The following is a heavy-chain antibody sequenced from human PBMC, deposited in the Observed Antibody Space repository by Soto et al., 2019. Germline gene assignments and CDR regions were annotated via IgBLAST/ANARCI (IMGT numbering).Heavy chain of an antibody. CDR3: ARVGYYDSSGRKSDY. J-gene: IGHJ4*02. V-gene: IGHV4-4*02. D-gene: IGHD3-22*01. CDR2: IYHSGST. CDR1: GGSISSSNW. Sequence: SETLSLTCAVSGGSISSSNWWSWVRQPPGKGLEWIGEIYHSGSTNYNPSLKSRVTISVDKSKNQFSLKLSSVTAADTAVYYCARVGYYDSSGRKSDYWGQGTLVTVSS.